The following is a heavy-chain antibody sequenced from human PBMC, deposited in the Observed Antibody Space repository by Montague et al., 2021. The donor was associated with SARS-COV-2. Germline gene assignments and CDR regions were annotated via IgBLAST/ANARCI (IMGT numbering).Heavy chain of an antibody. J-gene: IGHJ3*01. Sequence: TLSLTCTVSGVSITRGGYFWSWIRQHPGRGLEWIGYIDNSGSAHYNPSLTSRVSISIDTSNNQFSQKLTSVATADTAIYYCARELGGFGVWGQGTMVTVSS. CDR3: ARELGGFGV. V-gene: IGHV4-31*03. CDR2: IDNSGSA. CDR1: GVSITRGGYF. D-gene: IGHD3-16*01.